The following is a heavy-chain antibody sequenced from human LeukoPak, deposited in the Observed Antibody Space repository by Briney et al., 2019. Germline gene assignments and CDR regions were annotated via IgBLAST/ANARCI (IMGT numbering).Heavy chain of an antibody. V-gene: IGHV1-69*01. CDR1: GGTFSSYA. CDR3: ARGYSGYDYPFDY. Sequence: SVKVSCKASGGTFSSYAISWVRQAPGQGLEWMGGIIPIFGTANYAQKFQGRVTITADESTSTAYMELSSVRSEDTAVYYCARGYSGYDYPFDYWGQGTLVTVSS. J-gene: IGHJ4*02. D-gene: IGHD5-12*01. CDR2: IIPIFGTA.